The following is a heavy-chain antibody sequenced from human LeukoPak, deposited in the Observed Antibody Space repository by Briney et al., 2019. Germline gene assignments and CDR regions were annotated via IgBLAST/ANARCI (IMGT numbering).Heavy chain of an antibody. V-gene: IGHV3-74*01. Sequence: GGSLRLSCAASGLTFSSHWMHWVRQAPGKGLVWVSRISPDGSTTGHADSVKGRFTTSRDNAKNTPFLQMNSLRAEDTAVYYCTRDFDFSSAIWGQGTLVSVSS. CDR1: GLTFSSHW. CDR3: TRDFDFSSAI. D-gene: IGHD3-3*01. CDR2: ISPDGSTT. J-gene: IGHJ4*02.